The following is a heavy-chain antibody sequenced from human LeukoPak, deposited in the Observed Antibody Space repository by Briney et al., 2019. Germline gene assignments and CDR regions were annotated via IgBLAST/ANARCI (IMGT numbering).Heavy chain of an antibody. Sequence: GGSLRLSCAASGFTFNSFWMYWVRQVPGKGLEWVSYISSSGSTIYYADSVKGRFTISRDNAKNSLYLQMNSLRAEDTAVYYCARGYCSSTSCYFDWFDPWGQGTLVTVSS. CDR2: ISSSGSTI. V-gene: IGHV3-48*04. CDR1: GFTFNSFW. J-gene: IGHJ5*02. D-gene: IGHD2-2*01. CDR3: ARGYCSSTSCYFDWFDP.